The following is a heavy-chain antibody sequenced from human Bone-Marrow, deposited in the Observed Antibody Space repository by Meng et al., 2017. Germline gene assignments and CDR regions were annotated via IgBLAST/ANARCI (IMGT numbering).Heavy chain of an antibody. J-gene: IGHJ4*02. Sequence: VQRRKWTERLVELSATRVLIFVVSGGSFRDYYRSWIRQPPGKGLEWIGEINHSGSTNYNPSLESRATISVDTSQNNLSLKLSSVTAADSAVYYCARGPTTMAHDFDYWGQGTLVTVSS. V-gene: IGHV4-34*01. CDR1: GGSFRDYY. D-gene: IGHD4-11*01. CDR2: INHSGST. CDR3: ARGPTTMAHDFDY.